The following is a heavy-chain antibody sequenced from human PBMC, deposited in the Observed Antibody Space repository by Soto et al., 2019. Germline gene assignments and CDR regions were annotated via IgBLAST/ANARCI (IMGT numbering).Heavy chain of an antibody. D-gene: IGHD6-13*01. J-gene: IGHJ5*02. CDR3: AAGPWRP. V-gene: IGHV3-23*01. Sequence: EMLLLESGGGLVQPGGSLRLSCAASGFTFSNSAMTWVRQAPGKGLEWVSSIGGSYGDTSYADSMKGRFTISRDNPKNTLHLQMTRLRAEDTAVYCCAAGPWRPWGQGNLVTVPS. CDR2: IGGSYGDT. CDR1: GFTFSNSA.